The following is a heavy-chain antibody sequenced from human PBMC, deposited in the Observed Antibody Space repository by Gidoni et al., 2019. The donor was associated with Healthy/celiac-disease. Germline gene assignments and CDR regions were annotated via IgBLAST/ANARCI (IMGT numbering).Heavy chain of an antibody. CDR2: IYYSGGT. V-gene: IGHV4-39*01. Sequence: QLQLQESGPGLVKPSETLSLTCTVSGGSLSSSSYYWGWIRQPPGKGLEWIGSIYYSGGTYYNPALKSRVTISVDTSKNQFSLKLSSVTAADTAVYYCARDLDAFDIWGQGTMVTVSA. CDR1: GGSLSSSSYY. J-gene: IGHJ3*02. CDR3: ARDLDAFDI.